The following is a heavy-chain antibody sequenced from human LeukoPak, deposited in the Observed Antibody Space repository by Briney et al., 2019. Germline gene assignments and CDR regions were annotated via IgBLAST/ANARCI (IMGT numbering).Heavy chain of an antibody. CDR2: INHSGGT. CDR3: ARHSSSSYFDY. J-gene: IGHJ4*02. V-gene: IGHV4-34*01. Sequence: KTSETLSLTCAVYGGSFSGYYWSWIRQPPGKGLEWIGEINHSGGTNYNPSLKSRVTISVDTSKNQFSLQLSSVTAADTAAHYCARHSSSSYFDYWGQGTLVTVSS. CDR1: GGSFSGYY. D-gene: IGHD6-13*01.